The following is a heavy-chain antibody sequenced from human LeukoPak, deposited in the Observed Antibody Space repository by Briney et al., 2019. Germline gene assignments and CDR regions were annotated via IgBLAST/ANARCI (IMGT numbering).Heavy chain of an antibody. V-gene: IGHV4-34*01. CDR2: IHHRGNT. D-gene: IGHD2-21*01. Sequence: SETLSLTCAVYGGSFSGYYWSWIRQPPGKGLEWIGEIHHRGNTNYNPSLKSRLTISVDTSKNQFSLRLSSVTAADTPVYYCARGGGDYWYFDLWGRGTLVTVSS. CDR3: ARGGGDYWYFDL. CDR1: GGSFSGYY. J-gene: IGHJ2*01.